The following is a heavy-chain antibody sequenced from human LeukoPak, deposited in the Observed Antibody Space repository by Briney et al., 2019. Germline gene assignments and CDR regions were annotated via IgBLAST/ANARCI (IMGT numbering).Heavy chain of an antibody. CDR1: GGSISSYY. V-gene: IGHV4-59*01. J-gene: IGHJ4*02. CDR3: ARAVLSYFYGSGSTPGFDY. CDR2: IYHSGST. Sequence: SETLSLTCTVSGGSISSYYWSWIRQPPGKGLEWIGYIYHSGSTNCNPSLKGRVTISVDTSKSQFSLKLSSVTAADTAVYYCARAVLSYFYGSGSTPGFDYWGQGTLVTVSS. D-gene: IGHD3-10*01.